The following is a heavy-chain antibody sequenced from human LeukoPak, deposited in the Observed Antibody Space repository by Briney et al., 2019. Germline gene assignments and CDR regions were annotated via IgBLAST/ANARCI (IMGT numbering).Heavy chain of an antibody. D-gene: IGHD6-13*01. Sequence: ASVKVSCKASGGTFSSYAISWVRQAPGQGLEWMGWMNPNSGNTGYAQKFQGRVTMTRNTSISTAYMELSSLRSEDTAVYYCARGLAAAGIRYFDYWGQGTLVTVSS. CDR1: GGTFSSYA. CDR3: ARGLAAAGIRYFDY. V-gene: IGHV1-8*02. CDR2: MNPNSGNT. J-gene: IGHJ4*02.